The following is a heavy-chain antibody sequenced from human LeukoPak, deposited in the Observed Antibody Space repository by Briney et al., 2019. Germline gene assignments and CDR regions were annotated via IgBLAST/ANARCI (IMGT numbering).Heavy chain of an antibody. CDR1: GFTFSSYG. Sequence: GGSLRLSCAASGFTFSSYGMHWVRQAPGKGLEWVAFIRYDGSNKYYADSVKGRFTISRDNSKNTLYLQMNSLRAEDTAVYYCAKNVDFWRATDAFDIWGQGTMVTASS. CDR2: IRYDGSNK. J-gene: IGHJ3*02. CDR3: AKNVDFWRATDAFDI. V-gene: IGHV3-30*02. D-gene: IGHD3-3*01.